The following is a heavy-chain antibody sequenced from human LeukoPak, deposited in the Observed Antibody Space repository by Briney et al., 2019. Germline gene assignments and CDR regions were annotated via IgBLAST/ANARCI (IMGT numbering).Heavy chain of an antibody. V-gene: IGHV3-23*01. D-gene: IGHD6-19*01. CDR1: GFTFSSYA. J-gene: IGHJ4*02. CDR3: AKRGAVTGAYYFDY. Sequence: AGGSLRLSCAASGFTFSSYAMSWVRQAPGKGLEWVSTISGSGGSTYYADSVEGRFTISRDNSKNTLYLQMNSLRAEDTAVYYCAKRGAVTGAYYFDYWGQGTLVTVSS. CDR2: ISGSGGST.